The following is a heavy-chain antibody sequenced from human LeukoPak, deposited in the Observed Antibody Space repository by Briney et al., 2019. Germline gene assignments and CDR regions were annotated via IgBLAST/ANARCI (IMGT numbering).Heavy chain of an antibody. J-gene: IGHJ1*01. CDR3: TYPSGSYRNEYFQH. CDR2: VDPEDGET. V-gene: IGHV1-69-2*01. Sequence: GASVKVSCKASGYTFTDYYMHWVQQAPGKGLEWMGRVDPEDGETIYAEKFQGRVTITADTSTDTAYMELSSLRSEDTAVYYCTYPSGSYRNEYFQHWGQGTLVTVSS. D-gene: IGHD1-26*01. CDR1: GYTFTDYY.